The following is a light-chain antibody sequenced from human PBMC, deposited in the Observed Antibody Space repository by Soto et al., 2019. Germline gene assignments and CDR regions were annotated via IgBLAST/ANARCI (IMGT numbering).Light chain of an antibody. CDR1: QGISNY. V-gene: IGKV1-27*01. J-gene: IGKJ3*01. CDR2: AAS. CDR3: QKYNSAPPFT. Sequence: DIQMTQSPSSLSASVGDRVTITCRASQGISNYLAWYQQKPGKVPKLLIYAASTLQSGVPSRFSGSGSGTDFTITISSLQPADVATYYCQKYNSAPPFTFGPGTKVDIK.